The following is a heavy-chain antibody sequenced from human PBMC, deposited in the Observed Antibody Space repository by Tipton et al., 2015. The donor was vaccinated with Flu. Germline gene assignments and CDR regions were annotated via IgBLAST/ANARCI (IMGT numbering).Heavy chain of an antibody. CDR3: ARGSSPVVVTGIRFDY. D-gene: IGHD2-21*02. J-gene: IGHJ4*02. Sequence: LRLSCSVSGGSMSGRGYYGNWVRQHPERGLEWIGYIAFSRSTYYNPSLRSRVTISADMSINEFSLRLDSVTAADTAIYYWARGSSPVVVTGIRFDYWGQGTQATISS. CDR2: IAFSRST. V-gene: IGHV4-31*02. CDR1: GGSMSGRGYY.